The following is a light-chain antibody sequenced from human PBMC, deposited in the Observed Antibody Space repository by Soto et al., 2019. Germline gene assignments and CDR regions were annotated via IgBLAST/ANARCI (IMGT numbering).Light chain of an antibody. CDR2: DNN. J-gene: IGLJ2*01. CDR1: SSNIGNNY. V-gene: IGLV1-51*01. Sequence: QSVLTQPPSVSAARGQKVSISCSGSSSNIGNNYVSWYQQLPGTAPKLLIYDNNKRPSGIPDRFSGSKSGTSATLGITGLQTGDEADYYCATWDNSLNAVVFGGGTKLTVL. CDR3: ATWDNSLNAVV.